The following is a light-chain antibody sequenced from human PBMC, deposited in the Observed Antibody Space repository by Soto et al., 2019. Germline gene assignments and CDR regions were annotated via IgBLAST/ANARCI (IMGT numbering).Light chain of an antibody. CDR3: LQRRNWPLT. CDR2: DAS. V-gene: IGKV3-11*01. J-gene: IGKJ4*01. CDR1: QSVSSY. Sequence: EIVLTQSPATLSLSPGERATLSCRASQSVSSYLAWYQQKPGQAPRLLIYDASNRATGIPARFRGSGSGTDFTLTISSLEPEDFAVYYCLQRRNWPLTFDGGTKVEIK.